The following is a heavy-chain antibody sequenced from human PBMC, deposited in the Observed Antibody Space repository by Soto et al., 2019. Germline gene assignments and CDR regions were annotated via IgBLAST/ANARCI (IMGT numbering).Heavy chain of an antibody. CDR2: IYYSGST. CDR3: ATFKGGILWFGELSHFDP. D-gene: IGHD3-10*01. Sequence: QVQLQESGPGLVKPSQTLSLTCTVSGGSISSGDYSWSWIRQPPGKGLEWIGYIYYSGSTYYNPSLKSRVTISVDTSKNQFSLKLSSVTAADTAVYYCATFKGGILWFGELSHFDPWGQGTLVTVSS. V-gene: IGHV4-30-4*01. CDR1: GGSISSGDYS. J-gene: IGHJ5*02.